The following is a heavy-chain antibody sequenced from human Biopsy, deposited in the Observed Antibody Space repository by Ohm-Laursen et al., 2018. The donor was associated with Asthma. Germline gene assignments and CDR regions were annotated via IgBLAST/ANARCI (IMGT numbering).Heavy chain of an antibody. V-gene: IGHV1-69*13. CDR1: GDSFSNYA. J-gene: IGHJ4*02. Sequence: GASVKVSCKASGDSFSNYAISWVRQAPGQGLEWMGGLIPVLGTPDHAQMFEGRVTITADESTSTAYMELSSLSSEDTAVYYCARGPEYVRSSGALDYWGQGTLVTVSS. CDR3: ARGPEYVRSSGALDY. D-gene: IGHD2-2*01. CDR2: LIPVLGTP.